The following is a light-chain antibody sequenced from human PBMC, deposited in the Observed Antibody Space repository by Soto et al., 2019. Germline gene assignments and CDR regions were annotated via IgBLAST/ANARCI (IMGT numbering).Light chain of an antibody. J-gene: IGLJ1*01. CDR1: FSDVGGYDY. V-gene: IGLV2-14*01. CDR2: EVT. CDR3: SSHTSGSTRV. Sequence: QSVLTQPDSVSGSPGQSIAISCTGTFSDVGGYDYVSWYQQHPDKAPKLMIYEVTKRPSGVSNRFSGSKSGNTASLTISGLQPEDEADYYCSSHTSGSTRVLGTGTKVTVL.